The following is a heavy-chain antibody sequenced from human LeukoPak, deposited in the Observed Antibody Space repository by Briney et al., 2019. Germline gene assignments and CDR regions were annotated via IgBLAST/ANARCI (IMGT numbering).Heavy chain of an antibody. J-gene: IGHJ4*02. CDR3: ARQRWGSYRCDS. V-gene: IGHV3-7*01. CDR2: IKQDGSEK. D-gene: IGHD3-16*02. Sequence: QPGESLRLSCAASGFTFSSYSMNWVRQAPGKGLEWAANIKQDGSEKYYVDSVKGRFTVSRDNAKNSLYLQMNSLRAEDTAVYYCARQRWGSYRCDSWGQGTLVTVSS. CDR1: GFTFSSYS.